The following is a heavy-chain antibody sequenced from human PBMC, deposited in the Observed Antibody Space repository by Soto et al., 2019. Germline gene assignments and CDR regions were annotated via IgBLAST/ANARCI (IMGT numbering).Heavy chain of an antibody. J-gene: IGHJ6*02. Sequence: GGCLRLSCAASGFTFSSYAMRWDRQAPGEGLEWDSAISGSGGSTYYADSVKGRFIIFTDNTKTTLYMQMISLRAEDTAVYYCAKDLSGYPNISPSYYYYGMDVWGQGTTVTVSS. V-gene: IGHV3-23*01. CDR2: ISGSGGST. D-gene: IGHD3-3*01. CDR1: GFTFSSYA. CDR3: AKDLSGYPNISPSYYYYGMDV.